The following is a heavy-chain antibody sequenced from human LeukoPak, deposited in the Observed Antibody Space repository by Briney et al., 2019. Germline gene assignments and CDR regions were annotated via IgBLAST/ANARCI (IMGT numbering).Heavy chain of an antibody. CDR1: GFSFSNYA. Sequence: GGSLRLSCAASGFSFSNYAMSWVRQAPGKGLEWVSGIGGSGDSIYYVDSVRGRFTVSRDNSRNTLHLQMNSLRAEDTAIYYCARDMDDYNALPPLFQHWGQGTLVTVSS. CDR2: IGGSGDSI. CDR3: ARDMDDYNALPPLFQH. J-gene: IGHJ1*01. V-gene: IGHV3-23*01. D-gene: IGHD5-24*01.